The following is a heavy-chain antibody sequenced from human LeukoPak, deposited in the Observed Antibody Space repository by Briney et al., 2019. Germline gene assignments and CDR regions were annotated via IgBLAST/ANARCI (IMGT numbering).Heavy chain of an antibody. D-gene: IGHD5-12*01. CDR3: ARDGDSGYEYYYYYGMDV. CDR2: INAGNGNT. Sequence: ASVKVSCKASGYTFTSYAMHWVRQAPGQRLEWMGWINAGNGNTKYSQKFQGRVTITRDTSASTAYMELSSLRSVDTAVYYCARDGDSGYEYYYYYGMDVWGKGTTVTVSS. V-gene: IGHV1-3*01. J-gene: IGHJ6*04. CDR1: GYTFTSYA.